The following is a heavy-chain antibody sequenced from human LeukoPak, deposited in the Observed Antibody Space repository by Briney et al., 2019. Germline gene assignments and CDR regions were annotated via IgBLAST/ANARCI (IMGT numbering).Heavy chain of an antibody. V-gene: IGHV3-23*01. J-gene: IGHJ4*02. Sequence: GGSLRLSCAASGFTVSDYVMTWARQAPGGRLEWVSAISGGSESIHYADYVKGRFTISRDNSKNTLYLEMNSLRVEDTAVYYCEKRSRGELPCLDYWAREAWSPSPQ. CDR1: GFTVSDYV. CDR2: ISGGSESI. CDR3: EKRSRGELPCLDY. D-gene: IGHD1-7*01.